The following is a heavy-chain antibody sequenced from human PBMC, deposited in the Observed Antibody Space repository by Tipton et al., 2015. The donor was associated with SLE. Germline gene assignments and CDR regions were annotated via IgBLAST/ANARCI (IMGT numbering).Heavy chain of an antibody. J-gene: IGHJ6*03. CDR1: GFTFSSYE. CDR2: ISWDSGSL. D-gene: IGHD3-9*01. Sequence: SLRLSCAASGFTFSSYEMNWVRQAPGKGLEWVSGISWDSGSLDYADSVKGRFTISRDNAKNSLYLQMNSLRPEDTALYYCAKAPFEKGPYYYYYYMDVWGRGTTVTVSS. V-gene: IGHV3-9*01. CDR3: AKAPFEKGPYYYYYYMDV.